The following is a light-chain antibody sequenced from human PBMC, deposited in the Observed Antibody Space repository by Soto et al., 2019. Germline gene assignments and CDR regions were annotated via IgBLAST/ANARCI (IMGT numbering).Light chain of an antibody. V-gene: IGKV3-11*01. J-gene: IGKJ5*01. CDR3: QQRSNWPEIT. CDR1: QSVDSGS. Sequence: ILLTQSPGTLSLSPGERATLSCRASQSVDSGSLAWYQRKPGQTPRLLIFATSNRATGIPARFSGSGSGTDFTLTISSLEPEDFAVYYCQQRSNWPEITFGQGTRLEIK. CDR2: ATS.